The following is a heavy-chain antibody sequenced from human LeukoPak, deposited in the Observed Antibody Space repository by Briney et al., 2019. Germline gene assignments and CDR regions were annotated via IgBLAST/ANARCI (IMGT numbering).Heavy chain of an antibody. CDR2: ISYDGSNK. Sequence: GGSLRLSCAASGFTFSYYAMHWVRQAPGKGLEWVADISYDGSNKYYADSVKGRFTISRDNSKNTLYLQMNSLSAEDTAVYYCAKLELPQYYYDSSGSDDAFDIWGQGTMVTVSS. CDR3: AKLELPQYYYDSSGSDDAFDI. D-gene: IGHD3-22*01. V-gene: IGHV3-30*18. CDR1: GFTFSYYA. J-gene: IGHJ3*02.